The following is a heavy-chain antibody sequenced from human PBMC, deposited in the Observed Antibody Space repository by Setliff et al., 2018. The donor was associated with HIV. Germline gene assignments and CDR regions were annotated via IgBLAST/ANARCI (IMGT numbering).Heavy chain of an antibody. V-gene: IGHV4-39*01. Sequence: SETLSLTCTVSGGSLSRTSYYWGWIRQPPGKGLEWLGTIYFTGSAYYNPSLKSRVTISVDTSKNQFSLKLSSVTAADTAVYYCARRRDGSGESGYWGQGTLVTVSS. D-gene: IGHD6-19*01. CDR2: IYFTGSA. J-gene: IGHJ4*02. CDR1: GGSLSRTSYY. CDR3: ARRRDGSGESGY.